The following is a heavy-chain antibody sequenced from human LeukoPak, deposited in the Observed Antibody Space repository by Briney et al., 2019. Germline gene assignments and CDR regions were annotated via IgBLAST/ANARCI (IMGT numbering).Heavy chain of an antibody. J-gene: IGHJ4*02. CDR1: GFTFSSYS. V-gene: IGHV3-21*04. Sequence: PGGSLRLSCAASGFTFSSYSMNWVRQAPGKGLEWVSSISSSSSYIYYTDSVKGRFTISRDNSKNTLYLQMNSLRAEDTAVYYCARWGSIAALDYWGQGTLVTVSS. CDR2: ISSSSSYI. CDR3: ARWGSIAALDY. D-gene: IGHD6-13*01.